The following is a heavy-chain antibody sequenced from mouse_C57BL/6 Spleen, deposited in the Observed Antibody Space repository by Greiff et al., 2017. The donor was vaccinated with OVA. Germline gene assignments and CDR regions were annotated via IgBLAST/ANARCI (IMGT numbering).Heavy chain of an antibody. CDR2: IYPGDGDT. CDR3: ARGAYYSKDYAMDY. V-gene: IGHV1-82*01. J-gene: IGHJ4*01. CDR1: GYAFSSSW. Sequence: VQLQQSGPELVKPGASVKISCKASGYAFSSSWMNWVKQRPGKGLEWIGRIYPGDGDTNYNGKFKGTATLTADKSSSTAYMQLSSLTSEDAAVYFCARGAYYSKDYAMDYWGQGTSVTVSS. D-gene: IGHD2-5*01.